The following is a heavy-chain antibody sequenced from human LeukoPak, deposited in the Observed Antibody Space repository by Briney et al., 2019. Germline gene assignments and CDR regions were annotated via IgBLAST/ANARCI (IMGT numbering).Heavy chain of an antibody. CDR2: ISGSGGST. D-gene: IGHD6-19*01. CDR1: GITFSSYA. V-gene: IGHV3-23*01. Sequence: GGSLRLSCAASGITFSSYAMSWVRQAPGKGLEWVSAISGSGGSTYYADSVKGRFTISRDNSKNTLYLQMNSLRAEDTAVYYCAKVIAPSGYSSGWSWGQGTLVTVSS. CDR3: AKVIAPSGYSSGWS. J-gene: IGHJ5*02.